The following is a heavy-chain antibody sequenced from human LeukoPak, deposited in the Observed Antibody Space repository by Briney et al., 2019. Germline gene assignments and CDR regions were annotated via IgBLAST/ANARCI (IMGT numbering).Heavy chain of an antibody. D-gene: IGHD3-10*01. CDR1: GGSFSGYC. CDR3: ARPVRYYGSGSYYKGSWPPNDAFDI. V-gene: IGHV4-34*01. J-gene: IGHJ3*02. Sequence: PSETLSLTCAVYGGSFSGYCWSWIRQPPGKGLEWIGEINHSGSTNYNPSLKSRVTISVDTSKNQFSLKLSSVTAADTAVYYCARPVRYYGSGSYYKGSWPPNDAFDIWGQGTMVTVSS. CDR2: INHSGST.